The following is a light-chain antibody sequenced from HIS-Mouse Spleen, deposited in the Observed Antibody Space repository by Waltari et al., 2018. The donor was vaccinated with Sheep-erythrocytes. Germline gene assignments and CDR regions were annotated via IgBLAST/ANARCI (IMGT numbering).Light chain of an antibody. V-gene: IGLV2-11*01. CDR2: DVS. CDR3: CSYAGSYNHV. CDR1: SSAVGGYNY. Sequence: QSALTQPRSVSGSPGQSVTISCTGTSSAVGGYNYVSWYQQHPGKAPHLMIYDVSKRPSGVPDRFSGSKSGNTASLTISGLQAEDEADYYCCSYAGSYNHVFATGTKVTVL. J-gene: IGLJ1*01.